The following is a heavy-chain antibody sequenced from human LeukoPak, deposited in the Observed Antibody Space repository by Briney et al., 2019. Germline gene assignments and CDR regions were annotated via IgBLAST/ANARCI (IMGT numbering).Heavy chain of an antibody. Sequence: TGGSLRLSCAASGFTFSSYSMNWVRQAPGKGLEWASSISSSSSYIFYADSVKGRFTISRDNAKNSLYLQMNSLRAEDTAVYYCARGVAARPQWFDPWGKGTLVTVSS. V-gene: IGHV3-21*01. D-gene: IGHD6-6*01. J-gene: IGHJ5*02. CDR2: ISSSSSYI. CDR1: GFTFSSYS. CDR3: ARGVAARPQWFDP.